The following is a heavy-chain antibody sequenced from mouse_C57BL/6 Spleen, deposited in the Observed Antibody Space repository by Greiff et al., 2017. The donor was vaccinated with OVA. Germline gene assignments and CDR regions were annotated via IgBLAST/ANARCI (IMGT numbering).Heavy chain of an antibody. V-gene: IGHV7-3*01. CDR3: ARYYSYYFDY. CDR1: GFTFTDYY. Sequence: EVKLVESGGGLVQPGGSLSLSCAASGFTFTDYYMSWVRQPPGKGLEWLGVIRNKANGYTTEYSASVKGRFTIYRANSKSILYLQLNALRAEDSATYYCARYYSYYFDYWGQGTTLTVSS. CDR2: IRNKANGYTT. J-gene: IGHJ2*01.